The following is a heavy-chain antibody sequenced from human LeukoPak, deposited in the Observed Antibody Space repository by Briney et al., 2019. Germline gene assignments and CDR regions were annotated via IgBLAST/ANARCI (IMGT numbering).Heavy chain of an antibody. CDR2: INPSGGST. CDR1: GYTFTSYY. J-gene: IGHJ2*01. Sequence: ASVKVSCKASGYTFTSYYMHWVRQAPGQGPEWMGTINPSGGSTTYAQNFQGRLTMTTDMSASTVYMELSSLRSDDTAVYYCARDNSNWFFDLWGRGTLVTVCS. V-gene: IGHV1-46*01. CDR3: ARDNSNWFFDL. D-gene: IGHD2/OR15-2a*01.